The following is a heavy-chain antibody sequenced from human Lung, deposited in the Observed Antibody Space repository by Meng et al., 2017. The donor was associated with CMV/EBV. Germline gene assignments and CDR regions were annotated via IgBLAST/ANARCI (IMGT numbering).Heavy chain of an antibody. CDR3: ARDLGYSSSWYFQYYFDC. CDR2: INPSDNTT. V-gene: IGHV1-46*01. CDR1: GYTLTNYY. J-gene: IGHJ4*02. D-gene: IGHD6-13*01. Sequence: ASVKVSCKASGYTLTNYYIHWVRQAPGRGLEWMGIINPSDNTTIYAQKFQGRVTMTRDTSTSTVYMELSSLRSDDTALYYCARDLGYSSSWYFQYYFDCWGQGXLVTVSS.